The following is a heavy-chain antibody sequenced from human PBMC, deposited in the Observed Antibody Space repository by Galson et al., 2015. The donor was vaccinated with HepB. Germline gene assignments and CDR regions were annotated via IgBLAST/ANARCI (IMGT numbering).Heavy chain of an antibody. V-gene: IGHV3-30*04. Sequence: SLRLSCAASGFTFSTYAMHWVRQAPGKGLEWVAVISYDGSNKYYADSVKGRFTISRDTSKNTLYLQMNSLRVEDTAVYNCAREWMVTYYFDHWGQGTLVTVSS. CDR2: ISYDGSNK. J-gene: IGHJ4*02. D-gene: IGHD2-2*03. CDR3: AREWMVTYYFDH. CDR1: GFTFSTYA.